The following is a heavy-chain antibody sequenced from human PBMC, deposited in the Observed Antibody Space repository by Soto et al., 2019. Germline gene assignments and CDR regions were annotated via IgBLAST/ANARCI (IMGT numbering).Heavy chain of an antibody. CDR3: VKDLYYDFWSGYSIFDY. CDR2: ISSNGGSK. V-gene: IGHV3-64D*08. Sequence: GXLRLYCSSSGFXFSSYGLHWVRHAPGNGLEYVSAISSNGGSKYYADSVKCRFTISRDNSKNTLYLQMSSLRDEDTAVHYCVKDLYYDFWSGYSIFDYWGQGTLVTVSS. D-gene: IGHD3-3*01. J-gene: IGHJ4*02. CDR1: GFXFSSYG.